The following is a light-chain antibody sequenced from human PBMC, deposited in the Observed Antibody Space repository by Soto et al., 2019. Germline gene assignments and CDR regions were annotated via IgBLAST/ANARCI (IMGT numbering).Light chain of an antibody. J-gene: IGKJ4*01. Sequence: ENVLTQSPATLSLSPGERATLSCRASQSVSSYLAWYQQKPGQAPRLLIYDASNRATGIPVRFSGSGSGTDFTLTISSLEPEDFGVYYCQQRSNSPLTFGGGTKLEIK. CDR3: QQRSNSPLT. CDR1: QSVSSY. V-gene: IGKV3-11*01. CDR2: DAS.